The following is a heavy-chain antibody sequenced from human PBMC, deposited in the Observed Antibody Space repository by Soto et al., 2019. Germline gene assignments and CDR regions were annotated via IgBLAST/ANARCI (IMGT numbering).Heavy chain of an antibody. CDR1: GYSFGAYW. Sequence: GESLKISCQGSGYSFGAYWIGWVRQMPGKGLEWMGIIFPGDSDTRYRPSFQGQVTISVDTSINTAYLQWSSLKASDTAIYFCARGGIIGTPPYYWGQGTQVTVSS. CDR3: ARGGIIGTPPYY. J-gene: IGHJ4*02. V-gene: IGHV5-51*01. D-gene: IGHD1-7*01. CDR2: IFPGDSDT.